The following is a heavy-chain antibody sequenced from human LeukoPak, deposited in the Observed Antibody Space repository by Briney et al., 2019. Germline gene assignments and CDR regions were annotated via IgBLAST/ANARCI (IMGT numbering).Heavy chain of an antibody. J-gene: IGHJ4*02. CDR3: ATGQIRLYKWLLPLSLDY. D-gene: IGHD3-22*01. Sequence: ASVKVSCKVSGYTLTELSMHWMRQAPGKGLEWMGGFDPEDGETIYAQKFQGRVTMTEDTSTDTAYMELSSLRSEDTAVYYCATGQIRLYKWLLPLSLDYWGQGTLVTVSS. CDR2: FDPEDGET. V-gene: IGHV1-24*01. CDR1: GYTLTELS.